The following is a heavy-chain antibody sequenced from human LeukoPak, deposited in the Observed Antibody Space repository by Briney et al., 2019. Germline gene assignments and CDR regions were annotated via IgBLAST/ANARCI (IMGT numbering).Heavy chain of an antibody. Sequence: PGGSLRLSCAASGFRFNTYWMSWVRQAPGKGLEWVANIKQDGNEKYYADSVKGRFAISRDNGKNSLDLQMNGLRADDTAVYYCARDTLGEGEDANYAVYYFDYWGQGTVVTVSS. CDR2: IKQDGNEK. CDR1: GFRFNTYW. J-gene: IGHJ4*02. CDR3: ARDTLGEGEDANYAVYYFDY. D-gene: IGHD4/OR15-4a*01. V-gene: IGHV3-7*01.